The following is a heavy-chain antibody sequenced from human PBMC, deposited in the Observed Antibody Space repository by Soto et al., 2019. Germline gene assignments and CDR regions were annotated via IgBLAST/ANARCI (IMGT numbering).Heavy chain of an antibody. CDR1: GFTFSSYA. CDR3: AKVGQYYYDSSATATGGFDY. V-gene: IGHV3-23*01. D-gene: IGHD3-22*01. J-gene: IGHJ4*02. CDR2: ISGSGGST. Sequence: EVQLLESGGGLVQPGGSLRLSCAASGFTFSSYAMSWVRQAPGKGLEWVSAISGSGGSTYYADSVKGRFTISRDNSKNTLYLQMNSLRAEDTAVYYCAKVGQYYYDSSATATGGFDYWGQGTLVTVSS.